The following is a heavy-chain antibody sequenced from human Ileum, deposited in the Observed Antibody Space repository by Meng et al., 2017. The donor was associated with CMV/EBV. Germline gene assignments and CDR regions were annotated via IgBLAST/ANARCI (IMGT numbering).Heavy chain of an antibody. CDR1: GFPVINTY. Sequence: GESLKISCAASGFPVINTYMSWVRQAPGKGLEWVSVTYTGGTTYYADSVKGRVTVSRDSLNNTLSLQMNSLRAEDTAFYYCARHLYSFGVVTAIDYWGQGTLVTVSS. CDR2: TYTGGTT. V-gene: IGHV3-53*01. CDR3: ARHLYSFGVVTAIDY. J-gene: IGHJ4*02. D-gene: IGHD3-3*01.